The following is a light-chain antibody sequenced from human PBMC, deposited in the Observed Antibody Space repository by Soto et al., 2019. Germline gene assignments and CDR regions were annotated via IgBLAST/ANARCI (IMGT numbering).Light chain of an antibody. V-gene: IGLV2-23*01. CDR1: SSDIGNYDL. CDR3: CSDAGSNTHV. Sequence: QSVLTQPASVSGSPGQSITISCTGTSSDIGNYDLVSWYQQHPGKAPKLMIYEANKRPSGVSSRFSGSKSGNMASLTISGLQAEDEADYYVCSDAGSNTHVFGTGTKVTVL. J-gene: IGLJ1*01. CDR2: EAN.